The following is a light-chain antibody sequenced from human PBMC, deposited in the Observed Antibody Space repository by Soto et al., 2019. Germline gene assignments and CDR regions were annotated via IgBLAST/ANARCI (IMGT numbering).Light chain of an antibody. Sequence: EIVLTQSPDTLSVSPGERATLSFRASQSISRTLAWYQQKSGQPPRLLIYDASTRATGFPARFSGSGSGTEFTLTISSLQSEDFAVYYWQQYNNWPQTFGQGTKVDIK. CDR1: QSISRT. CDR2: DAS. J-gene: IGKJ1*01. CDR3: QQYNNWPQT. V-gene: IGKV3D-15*01.